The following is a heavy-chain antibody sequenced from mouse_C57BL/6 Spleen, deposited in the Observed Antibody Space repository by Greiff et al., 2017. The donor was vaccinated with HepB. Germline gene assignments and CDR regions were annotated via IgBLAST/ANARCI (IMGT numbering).Heavy chain of an antibody. CDR2: IYPGDGDT. J-gene: IGHJ2*01. Sequence: VQLQQSGPELVKPGASVKISCKASGYSFSSSWMNRVKQRPGKGLEWIGRIYPGDGDTNYNGKFKGKATLTADKSSSTAYMQLSSLTSEDSAVYFCARDGAYYGSLDYWGQGTTLTVSS. D-gene: IGHD1-1*01. CDR3: ARDGAYYGSLDY. CDR1: GYSFSSSW. V-gene: IGHV1-82*01.